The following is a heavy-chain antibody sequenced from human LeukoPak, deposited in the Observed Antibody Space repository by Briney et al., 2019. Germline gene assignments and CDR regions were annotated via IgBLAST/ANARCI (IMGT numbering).Heavy chain of an antibody. CDR2: IRLNSNII. D-gene: IGHD3-10*01. Sequence: PGRALRLSCAASGVTFDDYAMHWVPQAPGEGLEWVSGIRLNSNIIGYADSLKGRFTISRDNDKNSLYLQMNSLRVDETAVYYCARGDYYGSGNYYSRPERIYYFDYWGRGPLVTVSS. J-gene: IGHJ4*02. CDR3: ARGDYYGSGNYYSRPERIYYFDY. CDR1: GVTFDDYA. V-gene: IGHV3-9*01.